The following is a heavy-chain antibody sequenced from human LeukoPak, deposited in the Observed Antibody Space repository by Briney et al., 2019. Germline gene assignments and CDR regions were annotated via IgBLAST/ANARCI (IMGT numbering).Heavy chain of an antibody. V-gene: IGHV3-21*01. CDR2: ISSTSNYI. Sequence: GGSLRLSCAASGFTFSTYAISWVRQAPGKGLEWVSCISSTSNYIFYADSVRGRFTISGDNAKNSLYLQMDSLRAEDTAGARGGIITSYAFEIWGQGAMVTVSS. J-gene: IGHJ3*02. CDR3: GIITSYAFEI. CDR1: GFTFSTYA. D-gene: IGHD3-10*01.